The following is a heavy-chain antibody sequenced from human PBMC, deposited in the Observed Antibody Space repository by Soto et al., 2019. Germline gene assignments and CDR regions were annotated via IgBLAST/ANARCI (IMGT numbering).Heavy chain of an antibody. CDR1: GGSISSYY. J-gene: IGHJ1*01. CDR3: ARDARYCGGGSCYVAEYFQH. V-gene: IGHV4-59*01. D-gene: IGHD2-15*01. Sequence: SETLSLTCTVSGGSISSYYWSWIRQPPGKGLEWIGYIYYSGSTNYNPSLKSRVTISVDTSKNQFSLKLSSVTAADTAVYYCARDARYCGGGSCYVAEYFQHWGQGTLVTVSS. CDR2: IYYSGST.